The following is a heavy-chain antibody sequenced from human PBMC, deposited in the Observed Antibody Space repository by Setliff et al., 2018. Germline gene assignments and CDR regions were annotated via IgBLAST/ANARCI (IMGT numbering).Heavy chain of an antibody. Sequence: SVKVSCKASGGTFSSYAISWVRQAPGQGLEWMGGIIPILGIANYAQKFQGRVTITADESTSTAYMELSSLRSEDTAVYYCARARYSGSPGSYYFDYWGQGTLVTVSS. J-gene: IGHJ4*02. CDR1: GGTFSSYA. CDR3: ARARYSGSPGSYYFDY. CDR2: IIPILGIA. D-gene: IGHD1-26*01. V-gene: IGHV1-69*10.